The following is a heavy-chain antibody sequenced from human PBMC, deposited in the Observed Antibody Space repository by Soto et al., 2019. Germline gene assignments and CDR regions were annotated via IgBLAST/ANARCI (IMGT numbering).Heavy chain of an antibody. Sequence: QGQLQQWGAGLLKPSETLSLICAGYGGSFSDYYWGWIRQPPGKGLEFIGKFTDSGITNYNPSLKSRVTVSADPSNNLFPMQPRSVPAAATAVYYCARSRGGVQDWGQGTLVTVAS. V-gene: IGHV4-34*01. J-gene: IGHJ1*01. CDR1: GGSFSDYY. CDR3: ARSRGGVQD. CDR2: FTDSGIT. D-gene: IGHD3-10*01.